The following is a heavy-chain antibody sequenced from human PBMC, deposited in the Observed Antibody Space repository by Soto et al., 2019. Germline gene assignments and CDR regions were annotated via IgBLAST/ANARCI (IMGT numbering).Heavy chain of an antibody. CDR2: SKNKADSYTT. V-gene: IGHV3-72*01. D-gene: IGHD3-10*01. CDR3: TVWGSGNDFGAA. J-gene: IGHJ4*02. CDR1: GFTFSDHY. Sequence: EVQLVDSGGGLVQPGGSLRLSWAASGFTFSDHYMDWDRQAPGKGLEWVGRSKNKADSYTTEYAASVKGRFTISRDGSKNSLFLQMNSLKTADTAVYYCTVWGSGNDFGAAWGQGILVTVSS.